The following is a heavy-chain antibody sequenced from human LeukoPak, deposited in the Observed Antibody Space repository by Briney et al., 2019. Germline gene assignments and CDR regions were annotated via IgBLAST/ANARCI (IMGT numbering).Heavy chain of an antibody. J-gene: IGHJ4*02. V-gene: IGHV3-23*01. CDR1: GFTFSSHA. CDR2: ISGSGVST. CDR3: ARDGGGL. D-gene: IGHD3-16*01. Sequence: GGSLRLSCVASGFTFSSHAMNWVRQAPGKGLEWVSGISGSGVSTYYADSVKGRFTISRDNSKKTLYLQMNSLRAEDTAVYYCARDGGGLWGQGTLVTVSS.